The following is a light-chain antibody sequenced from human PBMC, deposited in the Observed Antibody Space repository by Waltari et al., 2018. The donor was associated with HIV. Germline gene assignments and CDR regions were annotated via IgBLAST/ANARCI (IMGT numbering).Light chain of an antibody. CDR1: SPNIGSNV. CDR3: AAWDNNLSAPV. CDR2: NIN. Sequence: QSVLTQPPSASGTPGQRVTISCSGSSPNIGSNVVNWYQQIPGTAPKLLSYNINQRPSGVPDRFSGSKSGTSASLAISGLQAEDEADYYCAAWDNNLSAPVFGGGTKLTVL. J-gene: IGLJ3*02. V-gene: IGLV1-44*01.